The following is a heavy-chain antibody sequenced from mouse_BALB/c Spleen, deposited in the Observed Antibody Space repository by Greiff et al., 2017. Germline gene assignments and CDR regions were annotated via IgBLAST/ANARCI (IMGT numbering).Heavy chain of an antibody. V-gene: IGHV5-9-3*01. D-gene: IGHD2-1*01. Sequence: EVMLVESGGGLVKPGGSLKLSCAASGFTFSSYAMSWVRQTPEKRLEWVATISSGGSYTYYPDSVKGRFTISRDNAKNTLYLQMSSLRSEDTAMYYCARQGGGNYYFDYWGQGTTLTVSS. J-gene: IGHJ2*01. CDR1: GFTFSSYA. CDR3: ARQGGGNYYFDY. CDR2: ISSGGSYT.